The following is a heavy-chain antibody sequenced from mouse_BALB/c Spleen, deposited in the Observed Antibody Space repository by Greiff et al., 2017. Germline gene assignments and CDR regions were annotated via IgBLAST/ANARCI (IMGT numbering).Heavy chain of an antibody. CDR2: IDTSDSYT. D-gene: IGHD1-1*01. CDR1: GYTFTDYW. CDR3: ARDGHGSTYYAMDY. Sequence: QVQLQQPGAELVMPGASVKMSCKASGYTFTDYWMHWVKQRPGQGLEWIGAIDTSDSYTSYNQKFKGKATLTVDESSSTAYMQLSSLTSEDSAVYYCARDGHGSTYYAMDYWGQGTSVTVSS. V-gene: IGHV1-69*01. J-gene: IGHJ4*01.